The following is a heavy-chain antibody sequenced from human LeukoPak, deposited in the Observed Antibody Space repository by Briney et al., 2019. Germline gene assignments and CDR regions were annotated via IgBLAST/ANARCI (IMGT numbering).Heavy chain of an antibody. J-gene: IGHJ4*02. CDR1: GDSVSSKNGA. Sequence: SQTLSLTCVVSGDSVSSKNGAWNWIRQSPSRGLEWLGRTYYRSKWYNDYAESMEGRMTISQDTSKNQYSLHLNSVTPNDTAVYYCARDFGTTGWHTFDYWGQGTLVTVSS. CDR2: TYYRSKWYN. CDR3: ARDFGTTGWHTFDY. V-gene: IGHV6-1*01. D-gene: IGHD6-19*01.